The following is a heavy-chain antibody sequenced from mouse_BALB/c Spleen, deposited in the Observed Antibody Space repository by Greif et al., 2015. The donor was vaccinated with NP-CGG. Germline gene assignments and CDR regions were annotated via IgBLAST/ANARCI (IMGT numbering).Heavy chain of an antibody. CDR3: AVYYRVYYAMDY. Sequence: QVQLQQSGAELARPGASVKLSCKASGYTFTSYWMQWVKQRPGQGLEWIGAIYPGDGDTRYTQKFKGKATSTADKSSSTAYMQLSSLASGDSAVYYCAVYYRVYYAMDYWGQGTSVTVSS. V-gene: IGHV1-87*01. J-gene: IGHJ4*01. D-gene: IGHD2-14*01. CDR1: GYTFTSYW. CDR2: IYPGDGDT.